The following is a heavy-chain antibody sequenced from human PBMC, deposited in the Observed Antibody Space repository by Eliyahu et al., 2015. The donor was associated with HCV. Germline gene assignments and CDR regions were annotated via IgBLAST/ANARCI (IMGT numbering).Heavy chain of an antibody. D-gene: IGHD5-24*01. CDR1: GYTFTGYY. J-gene: IGHJ6*02. CDR2: INPNSGGT. V-gene: IGHV1-2*04. CDR3: ARGYGGSVEMATFDYYGMDV. Sequence: QVQLVQSGAEVKKPGASVKVSCKASGYTFTGYYMXWVRRAPGQGLEWMGWINPNSGGTNYAQKFQGWVTMTRDTSISTAYMELSRLRSDDTAVYYCARGYGGSVEMATFDYYGMDVWGQGTTVTVSS.